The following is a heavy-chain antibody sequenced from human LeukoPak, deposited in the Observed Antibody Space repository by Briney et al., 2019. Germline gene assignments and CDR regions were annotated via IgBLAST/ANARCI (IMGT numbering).Heavy chain of an antibody. D-gene: IGHD5-24*01. CDR1: GDSVSSGTYY. CDR3: ARDRRDGYNYYFDY. CDR2: IYYSGST. V-gene: IGHV4-61*01. J-gene: IGHJ4*02. Sequence: SETLSLACTVSGDSVSSGTYYWAWIRQPPGKGLEWIGSIYYSGSTNYNPSLKSRVTISVDTSKNQFSLKLSSVTAADTAVYYCARDRRDGYNYYFDYWGQGTLVTVSS.